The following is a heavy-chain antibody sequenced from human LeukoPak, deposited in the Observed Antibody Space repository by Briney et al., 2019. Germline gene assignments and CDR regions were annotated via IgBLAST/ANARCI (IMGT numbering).Heavy chain of an antibody. Sequence: GASVKVSCKASAYTFTGYYMHWVRPAPGQGLEWMGIINPSGGSTSYAQKFQGRVTMTRDTSTSTVYMELSSLRSEDTAVYYCARVGPTQIYGDSKDRQYYFDYWGQGTLVTVSS. D-gene: IGHD4-17*01. CDR3: ARVGPTQIYGDSKDRQYYFDY. V-gene: IGHV1-46*01. CDR1: AYTFTGYY. J-gene: IGHJ4*02. CDR2: INPSGGST.